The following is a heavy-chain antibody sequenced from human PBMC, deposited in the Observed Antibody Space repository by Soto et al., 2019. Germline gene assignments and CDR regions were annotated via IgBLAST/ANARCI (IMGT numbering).Heavy chain of an antibody. D-gene: IGHD5-18*01. CDR3: AREMVTIAGSLYFDY. CDR1: GFTVSSNY. V-gene: IGHV3-66*01. Sequence: EVQLVESGGGLVQPGGSLRLSCAASGFTVSSNYMSWVRQAPGKGLEWVSVIYSGGSTYYADSVKGRFTISRDNSKNTLYLQMNRLRAEDTAVYYCAREMVTIAGSLYFDYWGQGTLVTVSS. J-gene: IGHJ4*02. CDR2: IYSGGST.